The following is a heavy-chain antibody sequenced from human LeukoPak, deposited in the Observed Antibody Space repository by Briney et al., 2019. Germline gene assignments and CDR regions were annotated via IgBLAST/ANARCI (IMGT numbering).Heavy chain of an antibody. D-gene: IGHD3-10*02. CDR1: GFTLSSYS. CDR3: AELGITMIGGV. J-gene: IGHJ6*04. V-gene: IGHV3-48*01. Sequence: GGSLRLSCAASGFTLSSYSMNWVRQAPGKGLEWVSYISSTSSSIYYADSVKGRFTISRDNSKNTLYLQMNSLRAEDTAVYYCAELGITMIGGVWGKGTTVTISS. CDR2: ISSTSSSI.